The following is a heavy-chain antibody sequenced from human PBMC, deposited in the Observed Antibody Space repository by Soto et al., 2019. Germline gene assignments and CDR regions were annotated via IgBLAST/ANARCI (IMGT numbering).Heavy chain of an antibody. V-gene: IGHV3-48*01. J-gene: IGHJ4*02. D-gene: IGHD2-8*01. CDR2: ISSSSSTI. CDR1: GFTFSSYS. Sequence: GGSLRLSCAASGFTFSSYSMNWVRQAPGKGLEWVSYISSSSSTIYYADSVKGRFTISRDNAKNSLYLQMNSLRAEDTAVYYCARDTPPYGSVYAIPGYYFDYWGQGTLVTVSS. CDR3: ARDTPPYGSVYAIPGYYFDY.